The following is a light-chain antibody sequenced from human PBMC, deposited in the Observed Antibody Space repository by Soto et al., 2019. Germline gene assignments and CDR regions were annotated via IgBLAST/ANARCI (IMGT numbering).Light chain of an antibody. CDR3: QQYGSYSPWT. CDR1: QSIGSW. J-gene: IGKJ1*01. Sequence: DIQMTQSPSTLSASVGDRVTNTCRASQSIGSWLAWYQQKPGKAPKLLIYKASSLESGVPSRFSGSGSGTEFTLTISSLQPDDFASYYCQQYGSYSPWTFGQGTKVEIK. CDR2: KAS. V-gene: IGKV1-5*03.